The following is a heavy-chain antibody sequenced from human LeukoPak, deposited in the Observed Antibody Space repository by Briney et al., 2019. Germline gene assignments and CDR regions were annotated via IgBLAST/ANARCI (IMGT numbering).Heavy chain of an antibody. CDR3: ARERSGGYFDY. Sequence: ASVKVSCKASGYTFSNYYIHWVRQAPGQGLEWMGIIIPSGGSTNYAQKFQGRVTMTRDTSTSTVYMELKSLRSEDTAVYYCARERSGGYFDYWGQGTLVTVSS. J-gene: IGHJ4*02. CDR1: GYTFSNYY. D-gene: IGHD3-16*01. V-gene: IGHV1-46*01. CDR2: IIPSGGST.